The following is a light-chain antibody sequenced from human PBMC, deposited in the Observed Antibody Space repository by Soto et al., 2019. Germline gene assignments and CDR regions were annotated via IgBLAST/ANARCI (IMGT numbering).Light chain of an antibody. V-gene: IGKV3-15*01. CDR2: GAS. CDR1: QSVSSN. J-gene: IGKJ2*01. CDR3: QHYNNWPFT. Sequence: EIVMTQSPATLSVSPGERATLSCRASQSVSSNLAWYQQKPGQAPTLLIYGASARASGIPARFSGSGSGTEFTLTISSLQSEDLAVYYCQHYNNWPFTFGQGTKREIK.